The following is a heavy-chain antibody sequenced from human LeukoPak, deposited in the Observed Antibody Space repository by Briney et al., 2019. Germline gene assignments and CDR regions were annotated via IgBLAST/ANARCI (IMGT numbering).Heavy chain of an antibody. D-gene: IGHD3-10*02. CDR3: AELGITMIGGV. Sequence: GGSLRLSCAASGFMFGDYGMTWVRQAPGKGLEWVSYISSSGSTIYYADSVKGRFTISRDNAKNSLYLQMNSLRAEDTAVYYCAELGITMIGGVWGKGTTVTISS. CDR1: GFMFGDYG. V-gene: IGHV3-48*03. J-gene: IGHJ6*04. CDR2: ISSSGSTI.